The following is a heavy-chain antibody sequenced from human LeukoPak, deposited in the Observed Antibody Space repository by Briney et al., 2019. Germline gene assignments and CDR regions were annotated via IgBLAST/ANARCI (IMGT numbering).Heavy chain of an antibody. CDR1: GYTFTSYA. Sequence: ASVKVSCKASGYTFTSYAMHWVRQAPGQRLEWMGWINAGNGNTKYSQKFQGRVTITRGTSASTAYMELSSLRSEDTAVYYCARDGITMVRGVIRGISYNWFDPWGQGTLVTVSS. J-gene: IGHJ5*02. D-gene: IGHD3-10*01. CDR2: INAGNGNT. CDR3: ARDGITMVRGVIRGISYNWFDP. V-gene: IGHV1-3*01.